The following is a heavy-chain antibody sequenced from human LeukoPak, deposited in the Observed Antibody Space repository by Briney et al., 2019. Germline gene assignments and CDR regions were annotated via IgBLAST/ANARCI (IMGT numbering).Heavy chain of an antibody. Sequence: ASVKVSCKASGYTFTGYYIHCVRQAPGHGLEWMGWINPNGGVTKSAQKFQGRVTMTRDMSTNTVYMELSGLTSEDTALYYCARGPNHYYYMDFWGKGTTVSVSS. CDR1: GYTFTGYY. CDR2: INPNGGVT. V-gene: IGHV1-2*02. CDR3: ARGPNHYYYMDF. J-gene: IGHJ6*03.